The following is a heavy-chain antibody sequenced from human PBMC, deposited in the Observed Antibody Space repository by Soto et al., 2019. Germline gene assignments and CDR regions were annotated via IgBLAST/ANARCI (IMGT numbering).Heavy chain of an antibody. D-gene: IGHD6-13*01. V-gene: IGHV1-69*01. CDR1: GGTFSRYA. CDR3: ARASIHGSSWYFWFDP. Sequence: QVQLVQSGAEVRKPGSSVKVSCKASGGTFSRYAINWVRQAPGQGLEWMGAIIPMFGTTNYAQKFKGRVTITADESTSTVYMELNTLRSEEAAVYYCARASIHGSSWYFWFDPWGQGTLVTVSS. J-gene: IGHJ5*01. CDR2: IIPMFGTT.